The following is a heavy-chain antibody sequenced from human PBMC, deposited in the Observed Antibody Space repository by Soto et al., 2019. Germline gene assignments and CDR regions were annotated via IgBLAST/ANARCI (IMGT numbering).Heavy chain of an antibody. Sequence: GGSLRLSCAASGFTFSSYAMSWVRQAPGKGLEWVSAISGSGGSTYYADSVKGRFTISRDNSKNTLYLQMNSLRAEDTAVYYCAKKRVEVESVAQGVSDQALVVPAYMDVWGKGTTVTVSS. CDR3: AKKRVEVESVAQGVSDQALVVPAYMDV. CDR2: ISGSGGST. CDR1: GFTFSSYA. D-gene: IGHD2-2*01. J-gene: IGHJ6*03. V-gene: IGHV3-23*01.